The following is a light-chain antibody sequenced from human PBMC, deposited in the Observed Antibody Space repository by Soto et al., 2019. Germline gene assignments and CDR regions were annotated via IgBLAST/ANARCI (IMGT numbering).Light chain of an antibody. CDR2: DTS. J-gene: IGKJ5*01. V-gene: IGKV3-15*01. Sequence: ELLLTQSPSTLSVSPGERATLSCRASQSVSINLACYQQKPGQAPRLLIYDTSTRATGIPARFSGSGSGTEFTLTISRLEHEDFAEHYCHQYGESLPITFGQGTRVEIK. CDR3: HQYGESLPIT. CDR1: QSVSIN.